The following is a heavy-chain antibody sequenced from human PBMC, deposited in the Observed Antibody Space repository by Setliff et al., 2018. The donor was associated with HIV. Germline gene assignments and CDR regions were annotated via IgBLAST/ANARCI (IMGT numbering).Heavy chain of an antibody. CDR2: LTSGTATM. D-gene: IGHD1-26*01. Sequence: GGSLRLSCSASGFAFSSHNMNWVRQAPGKGLEWLSYLTSGTATMYYADSVKGRFTISRDNVKNSLYLQMNSLRAEDTAVYFCARGVGSNYFDYWGQGTLVTVSS. J-gene: IGHJ4*02. V-gene: IGHV3-48*01. CDR3: ARGVGSNYFDY. CDR1: GFAFSSHN.